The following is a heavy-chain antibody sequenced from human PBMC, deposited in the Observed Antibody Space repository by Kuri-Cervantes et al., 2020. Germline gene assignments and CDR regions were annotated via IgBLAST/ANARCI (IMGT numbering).Heavy chain of an antibody. Sequence: GGSLRLSCGASGFTLSRHWMNWVRQAPGKGLEWVSAISGSGGSTYYADSVKGRFTISRDNSKNTLFLQMNSLRAEDTAVYYCARWSGTYYDYWGQGTLVTVSS. CDR2: ISGSGGST. V-gene: IGHV3-23*01. CDR1: GFTLSRHW. J-gene: IGHJ4*02. D-gene: IGHD3-3*01. CDR3: ARWSGTYYDY.